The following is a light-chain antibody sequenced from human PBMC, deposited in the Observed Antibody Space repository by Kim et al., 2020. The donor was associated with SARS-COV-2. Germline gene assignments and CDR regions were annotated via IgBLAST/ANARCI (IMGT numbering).Light chain of an antibody. J-gene: IGKJ3*01. CDR1: QGISSY. CDR2: AAS. Sequence: AIRMTQSPSSFSASTGDRVTITCRASQGISSYLAWYQQKPGKAPKLLIYAASTLQSGVPSRFSGSGSGTDFTLTISCLQSEDFATYYCQQYYSRIFTFGPGTKVDIK. V-gene: IGKV1-8*01. CDR3: QQYYSRIFT.